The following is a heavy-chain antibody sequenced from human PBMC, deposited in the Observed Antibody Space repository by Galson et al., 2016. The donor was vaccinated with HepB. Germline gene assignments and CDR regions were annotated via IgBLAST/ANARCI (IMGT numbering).Heavy chain of an antibody. J-gene: IGHJ2*01. CDR3: AKDMLIVLGWCFDL. Sequence: SLRLSCAASGFTFSSYGMHWVRQAPGKGLEWVAIIWYDGDNKYYADSVKGRFTISRDNSKNTLYLQMNSLRAEDTAVYYCAKDMLIVLGWCFDLWGRGSLVTVSS. D-gene: IGHD2-21*01. CDR1: GFTFSSYG. V-gene: IGHV3-33*06. CDR2: IWYDGDNK.